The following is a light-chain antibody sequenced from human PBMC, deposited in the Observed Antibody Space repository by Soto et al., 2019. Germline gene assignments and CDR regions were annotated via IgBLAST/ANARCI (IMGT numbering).Light chain of an antibody. CDR1: QSLSSY. CDR3: QQSYSTPRSLT. J-gene: IGKJ4*01. Sequence: DIQMTQSPSSLSASVGDRVTITCRASQSLSSYLNWYQQKPGKAPKLLIYAASSLQSGVPSRFSGSGSGTDFTLTISSLQPEDFATYYCQQSYSTPRSLTFGGGTKVEIK. CDR2: AAS. V-gene: IGKV1-39*01.